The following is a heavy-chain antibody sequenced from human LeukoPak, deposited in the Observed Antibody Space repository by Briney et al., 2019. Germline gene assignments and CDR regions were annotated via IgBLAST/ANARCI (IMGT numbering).Heavy chain of an antibody. CDR2: VTGRGGDT. D-gene: IGHD2-15*01. V-gene: IGHV3-23*01. Sequence: TGGSLRLSCAASGFTFSNYAMSWVRQTPGKGLECVSVVTGRGGDTYYTGSVNGRFTISRDNSKNTLYLQMNSQRAEDTAVYYCARGTLEHCSGASCYPLESWGQGTLVTVSS. CDR3: ARGTLEHCSGASCYPLES. J-gene: IGHJ4*02. CDR1: GFTFSNYA.